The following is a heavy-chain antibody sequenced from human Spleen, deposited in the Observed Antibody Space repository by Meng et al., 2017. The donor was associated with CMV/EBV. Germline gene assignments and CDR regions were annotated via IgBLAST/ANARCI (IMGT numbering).Heavy chain of an antibody. V-gene: IGHV1-18*01. D-gene: IGHD1-1*01. J-gene: IGHJ5*02. CDR2: ISAYNGNT. Sequence: ASVKVSCKASGYTFTSYGISWVRQAPGQGLEWMGWISAYNGNTNYAQKLQGRVNMTTDTSTSTAYMELRSLRSEDTAVYYCARGKYNWRDGNWFDPWGQGTLVTVSS. CDR1: GYTFTSYG. CDR3: ARGKYNWRDGNWFDP.